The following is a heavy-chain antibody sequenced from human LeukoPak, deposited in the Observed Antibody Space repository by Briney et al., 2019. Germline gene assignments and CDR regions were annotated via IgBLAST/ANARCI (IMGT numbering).Heavy chain of an antibody. CDR1: GYTFTSYD. CDR3: ARVPSGYYYVIDY. Sequence: ASVKDSCKASGYTFTSYDINWVRQATGQGLEWMGWMNPNSGNTSYAQKFQGRVTMTRDTSTSTVYMELSSLRSEDTAVYYCARVPSGYYYVIDYWGQGTLVTVSS. D-gene: IGHD3-22*01. V-gene: IGHV1-8*01. CDR2: MNPNSGNT. J-gene: IGHJ4*02.